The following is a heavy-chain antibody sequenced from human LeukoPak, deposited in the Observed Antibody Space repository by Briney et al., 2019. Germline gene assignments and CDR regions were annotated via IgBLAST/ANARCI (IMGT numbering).Heavy chain of an antibody. CDR3: ARTRTGYSSVPDPYFDY. D-gene: IGHD6-19*01. V-gene: IGHV4-38-2*02. CDR1: GYSISSGYY. J-gene: IGHJ4*02. Sequence: SETLSLTCTVSGYSISSGYYWGWIRQPPGKGLEWIGNIYHNGSTWNNPSLKSRVTISVDTSKNQFSLKLTSMTAADTAVYYCARTRTGYSSVPDPYFDYWGQGTLVTVS. CDR2: IYHNGST.